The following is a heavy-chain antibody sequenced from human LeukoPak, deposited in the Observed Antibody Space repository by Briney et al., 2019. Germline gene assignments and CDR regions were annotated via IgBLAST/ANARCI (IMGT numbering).Heavy chain of an antibody. CDR2: ISYDGTNI. CDR1: GFTFSSYA. J-gene: IGHJ5*01. D-gene: IGHD3-10*01. CDR3: LQMNSLRAEDTAVYYCARAQGYVVS. V-gene: IGHV3-30*09. Sequence: GGSLRLSCAASGFTFSSYAMHWVRQAPGKGLEWVAAISYDGTNIDYADSVNGRFAISRDNSKNTLHLQMTTISRDNSKNTLYLQMNSLRAEDTAVYYCARAQGYVVSWGQGTLVTVSS.